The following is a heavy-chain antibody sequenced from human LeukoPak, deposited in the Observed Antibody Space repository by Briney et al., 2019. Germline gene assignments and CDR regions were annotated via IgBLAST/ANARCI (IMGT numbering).Heavy chain of an antibody. J-gene: IGHJ6*04. D-gene: IGHD3-10*01. CDR3: ARFGREDV. V-gene: IGHV4-4*07. Sequence: SETLSLTCTVSVGSISSYYWSWIRQPAAKGLEWIGRIYTSGSTNYTPSLKSRVTMSVDTPKNHFSLKLSFVTAADTDVYSCARFGREDVWGKGTTVTVSS. CDR1: VGSISSYY. CDR2: IYTSGST.